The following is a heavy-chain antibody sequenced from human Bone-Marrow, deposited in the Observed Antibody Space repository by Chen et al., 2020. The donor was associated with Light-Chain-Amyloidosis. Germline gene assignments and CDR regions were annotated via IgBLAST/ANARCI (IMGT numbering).Heavy chain of an antibody. CDR1: GYTFTSYD. J-gene: IGHJ6*02. CDR3: ARGSYGSGSYYHYYYYGMDV. CDR2: MNPNSGNT. Sequence: QVQLVQSGAEVKKPGASVKVSCKASGYTFTSYDINWGRQATGQGLEWMGWMNPNSGNTGYAQKFQGRVTMTRNTSISTAYMELSSLRSEDTAVYYCARGSYGSGSYYHYYYYGMDVWGQGTTVTVSS. D-gene: IGHD3-10*01. V-gene: IGHV1-8*01.